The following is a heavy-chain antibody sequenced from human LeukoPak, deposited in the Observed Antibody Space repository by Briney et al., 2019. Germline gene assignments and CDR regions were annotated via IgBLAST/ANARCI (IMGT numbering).Heavy chain of an antibody. CDR2: IYDSGST. CDR3: ARLDDRAARIGVGHSSSWSSRRGFDY. D-gene: IGHD6-13*01. CDR1: GGSISSYY. J-gene: IGHJ4*02. Sequence: SETLSLTCTVSGGSISSYYWSWIRQPPGKGLEWIGYIYDSGSTNYNPSLKSRVTISVDTSKNQFSLKLSSVTAADTAVYYCARLDDRAARIGVGHSSSWSSRRGFDYWGQGTLVTVSS. V-gene: IGHV4-4*08.